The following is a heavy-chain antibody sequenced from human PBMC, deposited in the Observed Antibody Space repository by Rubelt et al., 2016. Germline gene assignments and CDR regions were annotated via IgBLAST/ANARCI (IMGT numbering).Heavy chain of an antibody. J-gene: IGHJ4*02. Sequence: GFSVSSYYINWVRQAPGKGLEWVSGIYSGGITYYADSVQGRFTISRDNSKNTLYLQMNSLRAEDTAVYYCAQVGDYYVSGGYRDYWGQGTLVTVSS. CDR2: IYSGGIT. CDR3: AQVGDYYVSGGYRDY. V-gene: IGHV3-53*01. D-gene: IGHD3-22*01. CDR1: GFSVSSYY.